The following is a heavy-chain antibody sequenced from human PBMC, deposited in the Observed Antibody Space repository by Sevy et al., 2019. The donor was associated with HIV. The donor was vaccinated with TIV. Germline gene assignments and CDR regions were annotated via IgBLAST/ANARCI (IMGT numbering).Heavy chain of an antibody. CDR1: GFIFSNAW. D-gene: IGHD2-15*01. CDR3: TTEQGYCSGGSCSDFDY. Sequence: GGSLRLSCAASGFIFSNAWMNWVRQAPGKGLEWVGRIKSETDGGTTDYAAPVKGRFTISRDDSKNTPYLQMNSLKTEDTAMYYCTTEQGYCSGGSCSDFDYWGQGTLVTVSS. CDR2: IKSETDGGTT. V-gene: IGHV3-15*07. J-gene: IGHJ4*02.